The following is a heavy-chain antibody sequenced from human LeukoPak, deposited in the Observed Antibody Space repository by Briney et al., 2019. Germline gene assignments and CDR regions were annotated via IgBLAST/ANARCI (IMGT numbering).Heavy chain of an antibody. CDR1: GYTLSDFS. V-gene: IGHV1-24*01. J-gene: IGHJ4*02. Sequence: ASVKVSCKVSGYTLSDFSMHWVRQAPGKGLEWLGGFDREDDEPIYAQKFQGRVRMTGDTSTDTAYMELSALRSEDTAVYYCATLDFYYDSSGRPLPPDWGRGTLVTVSS. CDR3: ATLDFYYDSSGRPLPPD. D-gene: IGHD3-22*01. CDR2: FDREDDEP.